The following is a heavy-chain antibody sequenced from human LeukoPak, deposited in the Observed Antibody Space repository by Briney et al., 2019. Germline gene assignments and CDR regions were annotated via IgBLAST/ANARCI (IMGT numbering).Heavy chain of an antibody. D-gene: IGHD1-26*01. Sequence: ASVRVSCKASGYTFTSHDINWVRQATGQGLEWVGYISPNSGNTGYAQKFQGRVTLTRDTSINTAYMELTSLRSEDTAVYYCTRVPRESYSHWGQGTLVTVSS. CDR1: GYTFTSHD. V-gene: IGHV1-8*01. J-gene: IGHJ4*02. CDR2: ISPNSGNT. CDR3: TRVPRESYSH.